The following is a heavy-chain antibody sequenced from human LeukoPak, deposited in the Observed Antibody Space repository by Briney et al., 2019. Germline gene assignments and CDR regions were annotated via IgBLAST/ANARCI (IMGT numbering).Heavy chain of an antibody. J-gene: IGHJ4*02. Sequence: QTGGSMRLSCAASGFTFSSYWMSWVRQAPGKGLGWVANIKQDGSEKYYVDSVKGRFTISRDNAKNSLYLQMNSLRAEDTAVYFCARDAYCYDSSGSFDYWGQGTLVTVSS. CDR2: IKQDGSEK. CDR1: GFTFSSYW. CDR3: ARDAYCYDSSGSFDY. D-gene: IGHD3-22*01. V-gene: IGHV3-7*01.